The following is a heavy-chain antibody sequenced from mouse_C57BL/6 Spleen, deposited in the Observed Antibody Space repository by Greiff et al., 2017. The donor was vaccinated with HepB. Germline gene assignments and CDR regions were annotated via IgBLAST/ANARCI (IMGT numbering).Heavy chain of an antibody. CDR3: ASLYDYDSFAY. J-gene: IGHJ3*01. CDR1: GYTFTSYW. Sequence: QVQLKQSGAELVKPGASVKLSCKASGYTFTSYWMHWVKQRPGQGLEWIGMIHPNSGSTNYNEKFKSKATLTVDISSSTAYMQLSSLTSEDSAVYYCASLYDYDSFAYWGQGTRVTVSA. D-gene: IGHD2-4*01. V-gene: IGHV1-64*01. CDR2: IHPNSGST.